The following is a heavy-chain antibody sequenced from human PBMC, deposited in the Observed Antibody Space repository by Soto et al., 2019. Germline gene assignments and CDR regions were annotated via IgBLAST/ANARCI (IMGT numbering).Heavy chain of an antibody. CDR1: GYTFTSYG. D-gene: IGHD6-19*01. Sequence: GASVKVSCKASGYTFTSYGISWVRQAPGQGLEWMGWISAYNGNTNYAQKLQGRVTMTTDTSTSTAYTELGSLRSDDTAVYYCARDGYSSGWWGDAFDIWGQGTMVTVSS. V-gene: IGHV1-18*01. CDR3: ARDGYSSGWWGDAFDI. CDR2: ISAYNGNT. J-gene: IGHJ3*02.